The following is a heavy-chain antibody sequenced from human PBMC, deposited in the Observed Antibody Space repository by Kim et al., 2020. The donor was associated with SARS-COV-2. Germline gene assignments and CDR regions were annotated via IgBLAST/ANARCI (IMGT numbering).Heavy chain of an antibody. CDR3: AKALVGSYAWYFDY. Sequence: GGSLRLSCAASGFTFSNYALSWVRQAPGKGLEWVSGISGSGGSTYYADSVKGRFTISRDNSKNTLYVQMNSLRAEDTAVYYCAKALVGSYAWYFDYWGQGTLVTVSS. J-gene: IGHJ4*02. D-gene: IGHD1-26*01. CDR1: GFTFSNYA. V-gene: IGHV3-23*01. CDR2: ISGSGGST.